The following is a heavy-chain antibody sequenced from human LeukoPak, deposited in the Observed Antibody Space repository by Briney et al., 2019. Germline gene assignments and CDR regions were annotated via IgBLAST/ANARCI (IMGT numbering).Heavy chain of an antibody. Sequence: VASVTVSCKASGGTFSSYAISWVRQAPGQGLEWMGRIIPILGIANYAQKFQGRVTITADKSTSTAYMELSSLRSEDTAVYYCARVAATMIVVGGDDAFDIWGQGTMVTVSS. CDR2: IIPILGIA. CDR3: ARVAATMIVVGGDDAFDI. D-gene: IGHD3-22*01. V-gene: IGHV1-69*04. J-gene: IGHJ3*02. CDR1: GGTFSSYA.